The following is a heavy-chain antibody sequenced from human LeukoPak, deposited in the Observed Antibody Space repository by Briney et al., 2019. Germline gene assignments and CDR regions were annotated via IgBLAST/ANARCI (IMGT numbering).Heavy chain of an antibody. V-gene: IGHV1-46*01. CDR3: ARGLVVAGTGSNRYFDY. CDR1: GYTFTSYY. Sequence: ASVKVSCKASGYTFTSYYMHWVRQAPGQGLEWMGIINPSGGSTSYAQKFQGRVTMTRDTSTSTVYMELSSLRSEDTAVYYCARGLVVAGTGSNRYFDYWGQGTLVTVSS. CDR2: INPSGGST. D-gene: IGHD6-19*01. J-gene: IGHJ4*02.